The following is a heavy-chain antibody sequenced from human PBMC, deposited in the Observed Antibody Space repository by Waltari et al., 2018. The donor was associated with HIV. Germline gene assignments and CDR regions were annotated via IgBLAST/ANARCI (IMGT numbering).Heavy chain of an antibody. V-gene: IGHV3-23*01. Sequence: EVQLLESGGGLVQPGGSLRLSCAASGFTFSRYAMTWVRQAPGKGLEWVSAISDIGGSTYYADSVKGRFTISRDNSKNTLYLQMKSLRTEDTAVFYCAKGDSQDYYYYGMDVWGQGTTLTVSS. CDR1: GFTFSRYA. CDR2: ISDIGGST. CDR3: AKGDSQDYYYYGMDV. D-gene: IGHD4-4*01. J-gene: IGHJ6*02.